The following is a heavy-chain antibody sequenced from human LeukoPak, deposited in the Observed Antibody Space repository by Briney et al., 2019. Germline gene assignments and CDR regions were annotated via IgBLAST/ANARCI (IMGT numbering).Heavy chain of an antibody. J-gene: IGHJ5*02. CDR3: ARDHYDILTGSNWFDP. Sequence: PSETLSLTCAVSGGSISSYYWSWIRQPPGKGLEWIGYIYYSGSTNYNPSLKSRVTISVGTSKNQFSLKLSSVTAADTAVYYCARDHYDILTGSNWFDPWGQGTLVTVSS. CDR2: IYYSGST. CDR1: GGSISSYY. D-gene: IGHD3-9*01. V-gene: IGHV4-59*12.